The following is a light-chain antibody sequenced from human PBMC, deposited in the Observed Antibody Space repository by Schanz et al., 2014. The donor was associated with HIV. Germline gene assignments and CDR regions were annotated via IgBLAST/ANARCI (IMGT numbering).Light chain of an antibody. V-gene: IGKV3-11*01. CDR3: QQYGSFFS. J-gene: IGKJ4*01. CDR2: DAS. Sequence: EIVLTQSPATLFLFPGDRATLSCRASQSVDKYLAWYQHRPGQAPRIVISDASNRASDIPARFSGSGSGTDFSLTISRLEPEDFAVYYCQQYGSFFSFGGGTKVEIK. CDR1: QSVDKY.